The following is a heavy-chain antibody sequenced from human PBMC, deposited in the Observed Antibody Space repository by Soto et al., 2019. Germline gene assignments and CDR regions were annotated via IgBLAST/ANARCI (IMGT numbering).Heavy chain of an antibody. CDR3: ARHSIYGEFDY. CDR1: GYTLSRYG. J-gene: IGHJ4*02. Sequence: ASVKVSCKASGYTLSRYGITWMRQAPGQGLEWLGWIATYQSQTIYAQKVQGRVTLTTDTSTNTAYMDLTSLKSDDTAVYYCARHSIYGEFDYWGQGTQVTVSS. V-gene: IGHV1-18*01. D-gene: IGHD2-21*01. CDR2: IATYQSQT.